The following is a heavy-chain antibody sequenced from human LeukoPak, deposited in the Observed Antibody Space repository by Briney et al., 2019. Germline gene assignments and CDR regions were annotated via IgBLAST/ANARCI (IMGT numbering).Heavy chain of an antibody. J-gene: IGHJ4*02. CDR3: ARERGEHSGDYDY. V-gene: IGHV1-18*01. Sequence: GASVKVSCKASGYTFTSYGISWVRQAPGQGLEWMGWISAYSGNRNYEQKLQGRVTMTTDTSAGTAYMELRSLRSDDTAVYYCARERGEHSGDYDYWGQGTLVTVSS. CDR2: ISAYSGNR. CDR1: GYTFTSYG. D-gene: IGHD4-17*01.